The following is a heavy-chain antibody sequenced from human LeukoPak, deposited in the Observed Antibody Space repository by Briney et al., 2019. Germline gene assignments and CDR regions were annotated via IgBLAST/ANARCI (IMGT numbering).Heavy chain of an antibody. CDR2: INHSGST. CDR3: ARVNTVTDPIYYYYYGMDV. J-gene: IGHJ6*02. D-gene: IGHD4-11*01. CDR1: GGSFSGYY. Sequence: SETLSLTCAVYGGSFSGYYWSWIRQPPGKGLEWIGEINHSGSTNYNPSLKSRVTMSVDTSKNQFSLKLSSVTAADTAVYYCARVNTVTDPIYYYYYGMDVWGQGTTVTVSS. V-gene: IGHV4-34*01.